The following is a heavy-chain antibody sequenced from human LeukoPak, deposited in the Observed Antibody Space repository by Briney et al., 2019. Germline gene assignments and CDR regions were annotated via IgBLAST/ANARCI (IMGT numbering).Heavy chain of an antibody. D-gene: IGHD3-22*01. CDR2: ISWNGGST. Sequence: GGSLRVSCAASGFTFDDSGMSWVRQAPGKGLEWVSVISWNGGSTGYADSVKGRFTISRDNANNSLYLQMNSLRAEDTALYYCARETYYYDSSGSTRFDYWGQGTLVTVSS. CDR1: GFTFDDSG. J-gene: IGHJ4*02. V-gene: IGHV3-20*04. CDR3: ARETYYYDSSGSTRFDY.